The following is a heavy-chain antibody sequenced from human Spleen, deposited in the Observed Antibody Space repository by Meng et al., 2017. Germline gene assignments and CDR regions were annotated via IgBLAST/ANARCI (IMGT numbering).Heavy chain of an antibody. CDR3: ASYVSGTYRFDP. Sequence: QLQLQESGPGLVKPSETMSLTCTVSGGSISSSSYYWSWIRQPPGKGLEWIGYIYHSGSTFYNPSLKSRVTMSVDRSKNQSSLKLSSVTAADTAVYYCASYVSGTYRFDPWGQGTLVTVSS. J-gene: IGHJ5*02. CDR2: IYHSGST. V-gene: IGHV4-30-2*01. D-gene: IGHD3-10*01. CDR1: GGSISSSSYY.